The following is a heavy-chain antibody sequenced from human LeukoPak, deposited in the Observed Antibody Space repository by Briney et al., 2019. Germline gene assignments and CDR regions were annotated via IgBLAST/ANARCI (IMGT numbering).Heavy chain of an antibody. CDR1: GFTFSSYA. CDR2: ISYDGSNK. J-gene: IGHJ4*02. D-gene: IGHD4-17*01. CDR3: ARDPGRVDGAFDY. Sequence: PGGSLRLSCAASGFTFSSYAMHWVRQAPGKGLEWVAVISYDGSNKYYADSVKGRFTISRDNSKNTLYLQMNSLRAEDTAVYYCARDPGRVDGAFDYWGQGTLVTVSS. V-gene: IGHV3-30-3*01.